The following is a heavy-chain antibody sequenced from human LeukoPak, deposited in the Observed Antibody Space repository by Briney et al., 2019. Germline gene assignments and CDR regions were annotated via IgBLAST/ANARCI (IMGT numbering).Heavy chain of an antibody. CDR2: IYTSGST. CDR1: GGSISSSNW. V-gene: IGHV4-4*07. Sequence: PSGTLSLTCAVSGGSISSSNWWSWVRQPAGKGLEWIGRIYTSGSTNYNPSLKSRVTMSVDTSKNQFSLKLSSVTAADTAVYYCARDRYYYDSSGYWWFDPWGQGTLVTVSS. J-gene: IGHJ5*02. D-gene: IGHD3-22*01. CDR3: ARDRYYYDSSGYWWFDP.